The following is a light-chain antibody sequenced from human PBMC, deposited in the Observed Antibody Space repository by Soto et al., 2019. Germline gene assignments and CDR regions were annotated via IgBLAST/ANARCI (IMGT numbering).Light chain of an antibody. J-gene: IGKJ2*01. CDR3: QQSYSTPVT. CDR1: QSISSY. CDR2: AAS. V-gene: IGKV1-39*01. Sequence: DIQMTQSPSSLSASVGDRVTITCRASQSISSYLNWYQQKPGKAPNLLIFAASSLQSGVPSRFSGSGSWTDFTLTISSLQPEDFATYYCQQSYSTPVTFGQGTKLEIK.